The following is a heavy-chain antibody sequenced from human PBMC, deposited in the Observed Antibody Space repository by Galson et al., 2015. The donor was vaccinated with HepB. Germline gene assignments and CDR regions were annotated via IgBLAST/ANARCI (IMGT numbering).Heavy chain of an antibody. CDR2: MAPNSGRT. D-gene: IGHD6-25*01. V-gene: IGHV1-8*01. Sequence: SVKVSCKASGYPFTGFDINWVRQAPGQGLEWVGWMAPNSGRTGYAQKFQGRVALTRNTSRSTAYLGMTSLTSEDTAVYYCVRCVAAAGADWFDPWGHGTLVSVSS. CDR3: VRCVAAAGADWFDP. CDR1: GYPFTGFD. J-gene: IGHJ5*02.